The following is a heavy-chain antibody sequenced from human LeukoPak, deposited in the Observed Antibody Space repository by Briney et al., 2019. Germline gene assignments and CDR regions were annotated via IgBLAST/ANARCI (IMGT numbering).Heavy chain of an antibody. J-gene: IGHJ4*02. V-gene: IGHV3-23*01. Sequence: GGSLILSCAASGFTFSSYAMSWVRQAPGKGLEWVSAISGSGGSTYYADSVKGRFTISRDNSKNTRYLQMNSLRAEDTAVYYCAKLPLWVVTYFDYWGQGTLVTVSS. CDR1: GFTFSSYA. CDR2: ISGSGGST. D-gene: IGHD4-23*01. CDR3: AKLPLWVVTYFDY.